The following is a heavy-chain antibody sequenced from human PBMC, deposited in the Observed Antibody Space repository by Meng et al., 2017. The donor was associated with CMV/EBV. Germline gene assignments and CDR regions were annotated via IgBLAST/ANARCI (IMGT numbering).Heavy chain of an antibody. D-gene: IGHD2-21*01. CDR2: ISSSGSTI. J-gene: IGHJ4*02. Sequence: SLKISCAASGLTFSDYYMSWIRQAPGKGLEWVSYISSSGSTIYYADSVKGRFTISRDNAKNSLYLQMNSLRAEDTAVYYCARDRSQYCGGDCYYPYYFDYWGQGTLVTVSS. V-gene: IGHV3-11*01. CDR3: ARDRSQYCGGDCYYPYYFDY. CDR1: GLTFSDYY.